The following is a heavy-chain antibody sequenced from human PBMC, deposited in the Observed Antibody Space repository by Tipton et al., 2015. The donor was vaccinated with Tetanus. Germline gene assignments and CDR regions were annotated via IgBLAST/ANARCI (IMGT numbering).Heavy chain of an antibody. D-gene: IGHD3-16*02. CDR1: GFPFSSYN. V-gene: IGHV3-48*01. Sequence: SLRLSCAASGFPFSSYNMIWVRQAPGKGLEWLAYITKSSSTKYYADSVKGRFTISRDNSKNTLYLQLNSLRAEDTAVYYCARDSSFGGVVVSDAFDFWGQGTMVTVSS. CDR2: ITKSSSTK. J-gene: IGHJ3*01. CDR3: ARDSSFGGVVVSDAFDF.